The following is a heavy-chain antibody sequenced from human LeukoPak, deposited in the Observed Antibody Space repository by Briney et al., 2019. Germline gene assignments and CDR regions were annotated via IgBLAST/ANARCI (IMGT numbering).Heavy chain of an antibody. J-gene: IGHJ4*02. D-gene: IGHD3-10*01. CDR1: VNTFTSYW. CDR3: ATTGGLGEFPSYFDN. CDR2: IYPGDSDT. V-gene: IGHV5-51*01. Sequence: KYGESLKISCKGSVNTFTSYWIGWVRQMPGKGLEWLGVIYPGDSDTRYSPSFQGQVTITADKSISTSYLQWSNLKASDTAYYYCATTGGLGEFPSYFDNWGQGTLITVSS.